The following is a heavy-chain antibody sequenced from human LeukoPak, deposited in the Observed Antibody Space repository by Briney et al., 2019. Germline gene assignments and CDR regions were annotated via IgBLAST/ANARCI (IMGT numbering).Heavy chain of an antibody. D-gene: IGHD3-10*01. CDR3: ARDKLTMVRGVISLYYFYYMDV. CDR2: ISYDGSNK. J-gene: IGHJ6*03. Sequence: PGGSLRLSCAASGFTFSSYAMHWVRQAPGKGLEWVAVISYDGSNKYYADSVKGRFTISRDNSKNTLYLQMNSLRAEDTAVYYCARDKLTMVRGVISLYYFYYMDVWGKGTTATVSS. CDR1: GFTFSSYA. V-gene: IGHV3-30*01.